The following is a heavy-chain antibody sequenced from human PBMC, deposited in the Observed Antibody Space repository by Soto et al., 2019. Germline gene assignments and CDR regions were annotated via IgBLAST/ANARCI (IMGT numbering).Heavy chain of an antibody. Sequence: PSETPSLTCAVSGGSISSGGYSWSWLRQPPGKGLEWIWYIYQSGSTYYNPSLKSRVTISVGSSKNQFSLKLSSVTAADTAVYYCARGTTMVRGVILGNWFDPWGHGTLVTVS. CDR1: GGSISSGGYS. J-gene: IGHJ5*02. CDR2: IYQSGST. D-gene: IGHD3-10*01. V-gene: IGHV4-30-2*01. CDR3: ARGTTMVRGVILGNWFDP.